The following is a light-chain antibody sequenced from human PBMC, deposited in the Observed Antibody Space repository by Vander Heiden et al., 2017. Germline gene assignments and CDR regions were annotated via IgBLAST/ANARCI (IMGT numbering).Light chain of an antibody. V-gene: IGKV2-28*01. CDR1: QSLLHSNGYNY. J-gene: IGKJ4*01. Sequence: DLVMTQSPLSLPVTPGEPASISCRSSQSLLHSNGYNYLDWYVQKPGQSPQLLIYLGSNRASGVPDRFSGSGSGTDFTLKISRVEAEDVGVYYCMQALQTPAFGGGTKVEIK. CDR3: MQALQTPA. CDR2: LGS.